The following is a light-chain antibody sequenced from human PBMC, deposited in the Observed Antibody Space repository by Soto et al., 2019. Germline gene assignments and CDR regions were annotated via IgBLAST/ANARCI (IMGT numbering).Light chain of an antibody. V-gene: IGKV1-9*01. CDR1: QGISSY. CDR2: AAS. Sequence: IQLTQSPSSLSASVGDRVTITCRASQGISSYLAWYQQKPGKAPKLLIYAASTLQSGVPSRFSGSGSGTDFTLTISSLQLEDFAPYYCQQLHSYLGVNFGPGTKVDIK. J-gene: IGKJ3*01. CDR3: QQLHSYLGVN.